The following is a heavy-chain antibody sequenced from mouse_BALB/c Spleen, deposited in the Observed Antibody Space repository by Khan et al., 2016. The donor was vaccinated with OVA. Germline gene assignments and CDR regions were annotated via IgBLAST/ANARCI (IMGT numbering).Heavy chain of an antibody. CDR3: ARAFYYCAWFAF. CDR2: IWAGGST. CDR1: GFSLNSYG. J-gene: IGHJ3*01. Sequence: QVQLKESGPGLVAPSQSLSITCTVSGFSLNSYGVHWVRQPPGKGLEWLGVIWAGGSTNHNSALMSRLSISKDSSKSQVFLKMNSLQTDDTAMYYCARAFYYCAWFAFWGQEPLVTVSA. V-gene: IGHV2-9*02. D-gene: IGHD1-1*01.